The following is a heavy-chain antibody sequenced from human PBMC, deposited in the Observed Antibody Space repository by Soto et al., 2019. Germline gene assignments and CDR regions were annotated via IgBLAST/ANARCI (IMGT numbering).Heavy chain of an antibody. CDR2: INHSGST. J-gene: IGHJ4*02. D-gene: IGHD3-22*01. Sequence: SETLSLTCAVYGGSFSGYYWSWIRQPPGKGLEWIGEINHSGSTNYNPSLKSRVTISVDTSKNQFSLKLSSVTAADTAVYYCARGPLSGYYDSSGNFDYWGQGTLVTVSS. CDR1: GGSFSGYY. CDR3: ARGPLSGYYDSSGNFDY. V-gene: IGHV4-34*01.